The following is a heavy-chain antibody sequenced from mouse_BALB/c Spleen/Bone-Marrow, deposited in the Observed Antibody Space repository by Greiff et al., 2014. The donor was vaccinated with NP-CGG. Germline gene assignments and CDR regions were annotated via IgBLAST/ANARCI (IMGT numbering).Heavy chain of an antibody. CDR1: GYTFTDYY. Sequence: VQLQQSGPELVKPGASVKMSCKASGYTFTDYYMKWVKQSHGKSLEWIGEISPNNGATFYNQKFKGKATLTLDKSSNTAYMQLNSLTSEDSAVYFCARSRAMDCWGQGTSVTVSS. CDR2: ISPNNGAT. CDR3: ARSRAMDC. J-gene: IGHJ4*01. V-gene: IGHV1-26*01.